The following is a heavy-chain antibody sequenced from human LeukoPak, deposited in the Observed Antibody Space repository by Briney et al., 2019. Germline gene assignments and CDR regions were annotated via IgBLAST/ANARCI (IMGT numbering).Heavy chain of an antibody. CDR1: AGSISSIC. CDR3: ARDREDYYGSGSYFDY. J-gene: IGHJ4*02. D-gene: IGHD3-10*01. Sequence: PSETLSLTCTVYAGSISSICWSWIRQPQGQGREWIGYTYYSGSTNYTPSLKSRVTMSVDTSKNQFSLKLSTVTAADTAVYYCARDREDYYGSGSYFDYWGQGTLVTVSS. CDR2: TYYSGST. V-gene: IGHV4-59*01.